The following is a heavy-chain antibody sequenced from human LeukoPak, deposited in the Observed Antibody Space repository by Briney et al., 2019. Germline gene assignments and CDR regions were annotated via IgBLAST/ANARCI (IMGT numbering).Heavy chain of an antibody. J-gene: IGHJ3*02. Sequence: SETLSLTCTVSGGSISSYYWSWIRQPPGKGLEWIGYIYYSGSTNYNPSLKSRVTISVDTSKNQFSLKLSSVTAADTAVYYCARHEIYYDSSGYYPSPDAFDIWGQGTMVTVSS. CDR1: GGSISSYY. CDR3: ARHEIYYDSSGYYPSPDAFDI. V-gene: IGHV4-59*08. D-gene: IGHD3-22*01. CDR2: IYYSGST.